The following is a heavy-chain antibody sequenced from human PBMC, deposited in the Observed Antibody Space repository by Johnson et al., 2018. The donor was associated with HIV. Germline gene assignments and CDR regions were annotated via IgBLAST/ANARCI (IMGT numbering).Heavy chain of an antibody. Sequence: QVQVVESGGGVVQPGRSLRLSCAASGFTFSSYAMHWVRQAPGKGLEWVAVISYDGSTKYYADSVKGRFTISRDNSKNTLYLQMNSLRAEDTAVYYCARDGGAVEMATRIIGGAFDIWGQGTMVTVSS. V-gene: IGHV3-30-3*01. CDR1: GFTFSSYA. D-gene: IGHD5-24*01. J-gene: IGHJ3*02. CDR3: ARDGGAVEMATRIIGGAFDI. CDR2: ISYDGSTK.